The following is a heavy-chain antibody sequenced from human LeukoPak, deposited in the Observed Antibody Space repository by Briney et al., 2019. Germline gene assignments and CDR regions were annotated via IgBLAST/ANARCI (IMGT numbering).Heavy chain of an antibody. CDR2: IYPGDSDT. V-gene: IGHV5-51*01. Sequence: GESLKISCKGSGYSFTSYWIGWVRQMPGKGLEWMGIIYPGDSDTRYSPSFQGQVTISADKSISTAYLQWSSLKASDTAMYYCARHGSSSFGGVYYYYGMDVWGQGTTVTVSS. CDR3: ARHGSSSFGGVYYYYGMDV. CDR1: GYSFTSYW. D-gene: IGHD6-13*01. J-gene: IGHJ6*02.